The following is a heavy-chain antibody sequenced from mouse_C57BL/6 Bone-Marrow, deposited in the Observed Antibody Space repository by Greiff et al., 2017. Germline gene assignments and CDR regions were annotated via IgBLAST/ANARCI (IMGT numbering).Heavy chain of an antibody. J-gene: IGHJ3*01. V-gene: IGHV14-4*01. Sequence: VHVKQSGAELVRPGASVKLSCTASGFNIKDDYMHWVKQRPEQGLEWIGWIDPENGDTEYASKFQSKATITVDTSSNTAYLQLSSLTSEDTAVYYCTRIAYWGQGTLVTVSA. CDR1: GFNIKDDY. CDR3: TRIAY. CDR2: IDPENGDT.